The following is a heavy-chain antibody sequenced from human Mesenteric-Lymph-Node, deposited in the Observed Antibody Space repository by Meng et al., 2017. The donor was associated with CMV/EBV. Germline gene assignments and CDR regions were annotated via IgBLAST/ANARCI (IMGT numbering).Heavy chain of an antibody. D-gene: IGHD2-2*01. Sequence: GESLKISCAASGFTFSSYGMHWVRQAPGKGLEWVAFIRYDGSNKYYADSVKGRFTISRDNSKNTLYLQMNSLRAEDTAVYYCAKDQREGYQLLYGMDVWGQGTTVTVSS. J-gene: IGHJ6*02. CDR2: IRYDGSNK. V-gene: IGHV3-30*02. CDR3: AKDQREGYQLLYGMDV. CDR1: GFTFSSYG.